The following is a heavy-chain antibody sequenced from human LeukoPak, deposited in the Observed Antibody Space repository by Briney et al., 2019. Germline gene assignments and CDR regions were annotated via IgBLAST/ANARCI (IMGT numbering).Heavy chain of an antibody. CDR2: ISGSGGST. CDR1: GFTFSSYA. CDR3: APARLLNWFDP. V-gene: IGHV3-23*01. D-gene: IGHD3-10*01. Sequence: GGSLRLSCAASGFTFSSYAMSWVRQAPGKGLEGVSAISGSGGSTSYAASVKGRFTISRDHSKNTLYLQRNSLRAEDTAVYYCAPARLLNWFDPWGQGTLVTVSS. J-gene: IGHJ5*02.